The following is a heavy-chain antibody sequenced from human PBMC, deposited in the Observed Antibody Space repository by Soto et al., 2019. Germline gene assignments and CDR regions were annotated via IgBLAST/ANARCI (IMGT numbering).Heavy chain of an antibody. J-gene: IGHJ4*02. V-gene: IGHV3-30-3*01. CDR3: ARETYSSGWTPTFDY. CDR2: ISYDGSNK. D-gene: IGHD6-19*01. CDR1: GFTFSSYA. Sequence: QVQLVESGGGVVQPGRSLRLSCAASGFTFSSYAMHWVRQAPGKGLEGVAVISYDGSNKYYADSVKGRFTISRDNSKNTLYLQMNSLRAEDTAVYYCARETYSSGWTPTFDYWGQGTLVTVSS.